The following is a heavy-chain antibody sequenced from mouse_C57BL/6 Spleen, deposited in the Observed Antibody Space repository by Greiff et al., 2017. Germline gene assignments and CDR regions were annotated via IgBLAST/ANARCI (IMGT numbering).Heavy chain of an antibody. CDR1: GYTFTSYG. V-gene: IGHV1-81*01. CDR3: ARERDYYGLAY. D-gene: IGHD1-2*01. CDR2: IYPRSGNT. Sequence: VQLQQSGAELARPGASVKLSCKASGYTFTSYGISWVKQRTGQGLEWIGEIYPRSGNTYYNEKFKGKATLTADKSSSTAYMELRSLTSEDSAVYFCARERDYYGLAYWGQGTLVTVSA. J-gene: IGHJ3*01.